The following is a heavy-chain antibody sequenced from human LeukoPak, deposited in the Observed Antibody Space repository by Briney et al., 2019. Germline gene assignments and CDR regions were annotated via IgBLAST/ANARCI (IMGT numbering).Heavy chain of an antibody. Sequence: SETLSLTCAVYGGSFSGYYWSWIRQPPGKGLEWIGEINHSGSTNYNPSLKSRVTISVDTSKDQFSLKLSSVTAADTAVYYCARLNYGDYDPNWFDPWGQGTLVTVSS. J-gene: IGHJ5*02. CDR2: INHSGST. CDR1: GGSFSGYY. CDR3: ARLNYGDYDPNWFDP. D-gene: IGHD4-17*01. V-gene: IGHV4-34*01.